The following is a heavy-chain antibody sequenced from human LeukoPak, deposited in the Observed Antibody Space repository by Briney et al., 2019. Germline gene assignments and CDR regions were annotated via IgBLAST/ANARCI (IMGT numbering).Heavy chain of an antibody. J-gene: IGHJ6*02. CDR2: IIPIFGTA. CDR3: ARDRTVTTRRYYYYYGMDV. CDR1: GGTFSSYA. V-gene: IGHV1-69*05. Sequence: GSSVKVSCKASGGTFSSYAISWVRQAPGQGLEWMGGIIPIFGTANYAQKLQGRVTMTTETSTSTAYMELRSLRSDDTAVYYCARDRTVTTRRYYYYYGMDVWGQGTTVTVS. D-gene: IGHD4-17*01.